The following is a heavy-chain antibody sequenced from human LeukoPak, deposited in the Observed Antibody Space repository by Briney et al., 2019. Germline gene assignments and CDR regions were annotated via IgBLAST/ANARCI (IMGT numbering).Heavy chain of an antibody. V-gene: IGHV1-24*01. CDR2: FDPEDGET. Sequence: ASVKVSCKVSGYTLTELSMHWVRQAPGKGLEWMGGFDPEDGETIYAQKFQGRVTMTEDTSTDTAYMELSSLRSEDTAVYYCATRSHYYDSSGYYYAFDSWGQGTLVTVSS. J-gene: IGHJ4*02. CDR1: GYTLTELS. D-gene: IGHD3-22*01. CDR3: ATRSHYYDSSGYYYAFDS.